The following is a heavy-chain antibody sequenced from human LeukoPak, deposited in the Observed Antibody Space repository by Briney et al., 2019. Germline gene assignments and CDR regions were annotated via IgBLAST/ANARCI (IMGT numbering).Heavy chain of an antibody. CDR3: TTTWELRDY. Sequence: GGSLRLSCAASGFTFSDYYMSWIRQAPGKGLEWVGRIKSKTDGGTTDYAAPVKGRFTISRDDSKNTLYLQMNSLKTEDTAVYYCTTTWELRDYWGQGTLVTVSS. CDR1: GFTFSDYY. D-gene: IGHD1-26*01. CDR2: IKSKTDGGTT. V-gene: IGHV3-15*01. J-gene: IGHJ4*02.